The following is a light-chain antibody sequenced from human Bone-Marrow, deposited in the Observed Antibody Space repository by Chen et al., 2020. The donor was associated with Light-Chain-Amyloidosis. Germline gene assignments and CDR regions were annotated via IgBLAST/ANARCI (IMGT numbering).Light chain of an antibody. CDR1: SSNIGGGYD. J-gene: IGLJ2*01. Sequence: QSLLTQPPSVSGAPGQRVTISCTGSSSNIGGGYDVHWYQQLPGIAPKLLIYGNNNRPSGVPDRFSGSKSGTSVSLAITGLQAEDDADYYCQSYELILYGAVFGGGTRVTVL. CDR3: QSYELILYGAV. V-gene: IGLV1-40*01. CDR2: GNN.